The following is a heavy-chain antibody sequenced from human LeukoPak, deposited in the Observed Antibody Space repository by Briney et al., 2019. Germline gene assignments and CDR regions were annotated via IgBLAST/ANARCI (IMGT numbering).Heavy chain of an antibody. V-gene: IGHV3-48*03. D-gene: IGHD2-15*01. Sequence: GGSLRLSCAASGFTFSYYQMNWVRQAPGKGLEWISHISGSGSTTSFADSVRGRFTISRDNAKNSMFLQMNSLRAEDTAVYYCARGYCSGGSCHFDSWGQGTLVTVSS. CDR3: ARGYCSGGSCHFDS. CDR1: GFTFSYYQ. CDR2: ISGSGSTT. J-gene: IGHJ4*02.